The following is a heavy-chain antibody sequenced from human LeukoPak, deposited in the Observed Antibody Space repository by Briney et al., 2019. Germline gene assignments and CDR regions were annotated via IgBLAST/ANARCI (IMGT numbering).Heavy chain of an antibody. D-gene: IGHD2-15*01. V-gene: IGHV1-2*02. CDR1: GYTFSNYY. CDR3: ARGRPRRLLNYYGMDV. J-gene: IGHJ6*02. Sequence: ASVKVSCKASGYTFSNYYMHWARQAPGQGLEWMGWINPNSGGTNYAQKFQGRVTMTRDTSISTAYMELSRLRSDDTAVYYCARGRPRRLLNYYGMDVWGQGTTVTVSS. CDR2: INPNSGGT.